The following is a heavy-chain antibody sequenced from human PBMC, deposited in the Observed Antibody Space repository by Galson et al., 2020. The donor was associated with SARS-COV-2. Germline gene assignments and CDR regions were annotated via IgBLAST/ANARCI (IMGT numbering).Heavy chain of an antibody. CDR3: ARDRIHRYYYDSSGYHADHYYYYGMDV. V-gene: IGHV1-18*01. J-gene: IGHJ6*02. CDR2: ISAYNGNT. Sequence: ASVKVSCKASGYTFTSYGISWVRQAPGQGLEWMGWISAYNGNTNYAQKLQGRVTMTTDTSTSTAYMELRSLRSDDTAVYYCARDRIHRYYYDSSGYHADHYYYYGMDVWGQGTTVTVSS. CDR1: GYTFTSYG. D-gene: IGHD3-22*01.